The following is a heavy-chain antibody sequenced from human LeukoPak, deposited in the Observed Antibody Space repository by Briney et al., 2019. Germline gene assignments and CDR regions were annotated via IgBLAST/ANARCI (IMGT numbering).Heavy chain of an antibody. CDR1: GFTFSDYS. J-gene: IGHJ4*02. Sequence: PGGSLRLSCAASGFTFSDYSMNWIRQAPGKGLEWVPHISRSGDYTSYADSVKGRFTISRDNAKNSLFLQMNSLRAEDTAVYYCARRGGSSRGSQGDDYWGQGTLVTVSS. CDR2: ISRSGDYT. D-gene: IGHD6-13*01. CDR3: ARRGGSSRGSQGDDY. V-gene: IGHV3-11*03.